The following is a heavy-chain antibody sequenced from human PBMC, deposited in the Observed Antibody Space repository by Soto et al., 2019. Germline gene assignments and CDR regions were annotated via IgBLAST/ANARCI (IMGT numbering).Heavy chain of an antibody. CDR1: GFTFSSYG. V-gene: IGHV3-33*01. D-gene: IGHD6-13*01. J-gene: IGHJ4*02. CDR3: ARESRYSSSWPVDY. CDR2: IWYDGSNK. Sequence: GGSLRLSCAASGFTFSSYGMHWVRQAPGKGLEWVAVIWYDGSNKYYADSVKGRFTISRDNSKNTLYLQMNSLTAEDTAVYYCARESRYSSSWPVDYWGQGTLVTVSS.